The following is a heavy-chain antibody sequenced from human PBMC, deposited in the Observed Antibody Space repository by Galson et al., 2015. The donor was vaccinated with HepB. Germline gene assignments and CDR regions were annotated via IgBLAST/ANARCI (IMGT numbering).Heavy chain of an antibody. CDR2: SYYGGSA. D-gene: IGHD3-16*02. CDR3: TRDDRYHEGWFDP. J-gene: IGHJ5*02. V-gene: IGHV4-61*01. Sequence: SETLSLTCTVSGGSVSSGRYKWRWIRQPPGKGLEWIGNSYYGGSANYNPSLNSRVTISLDTSRNQFSLNLTSVTAADAAVYYCTRDDRYHEGWFDPWGQGNLVIVSA. CDR1: GGSVSSGRYK.